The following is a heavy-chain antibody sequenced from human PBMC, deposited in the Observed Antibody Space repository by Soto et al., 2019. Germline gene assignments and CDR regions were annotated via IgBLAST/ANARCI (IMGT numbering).Heavy chain of an antibody. J-gene: IGHJ6*02. V-gene: IGHV1-46*01. CDR2: INPSGGST. D-gene: IGHD6-19*01. CDR1: GYTFTSYY. CDR3: ARERVPIAVAVVYYYYGMDG. Sequence: ASVKVSCKASGYTFTSYYMHWVRQAPGQGLEWMGIINPSGGSTSYAQKFQGRVTMTRDTSTSTVYMELSSLRSEDTAVYYCARERVPIAVAVVYYYYGMDGWGQGTTVTVSS.